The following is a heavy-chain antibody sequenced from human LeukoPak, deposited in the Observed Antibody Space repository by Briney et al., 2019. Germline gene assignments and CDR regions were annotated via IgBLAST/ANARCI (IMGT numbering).Heavy chain of an antibody. CDR1: GFTFSNSN. Sequence: GESLRLSCAASGFTFSNSNMNWVRQAPGKGLEWISYISTSGTTIYYADSVRGRFTISRDNAKNSLYLQMNSLRDEDTAVYYCARPLAFGGQGTLVTVSS. D-gene: IGHD3-3*02. CDR3: ARPLAF. J-gene: IGHJ4*02. V-gene: IGHV3-48*02. CDR2: ISTSGTTI.